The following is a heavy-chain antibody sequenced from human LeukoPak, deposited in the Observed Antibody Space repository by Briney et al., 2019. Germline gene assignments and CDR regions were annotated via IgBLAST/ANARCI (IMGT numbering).Heavy chain of an antibody. Sequence: GWSLRLSGVSSGFTFSSYGMRWVRQAPGKGLEWVAVIWYDGSNKYYADSVTGRFTISRDNSKNTLYLQMNSLRAEDSAVDYCARARPGPGLAAFDIWGQGTMVTVSS. CDR3: ARARPGPGLAAFDI. V-gene: IGHV3-33*01. CDR2: IWYDGSNK. J-gene: IGHJ3*02. CDR1: GFTFSSYG.